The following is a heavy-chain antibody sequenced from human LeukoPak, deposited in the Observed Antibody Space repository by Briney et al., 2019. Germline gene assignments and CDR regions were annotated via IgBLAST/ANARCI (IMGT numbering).Heavy chain of an antibody. J-gene: IGHJ4*02. CDR1: GFTFSDYY. CDR3: ASLYDSSGYYLVY. CDR2: ISSSGSTI. D-gene: IGHD3-22*01. V-gene: IGHV3-11*01. Sequence: GGSLRLSCAASGFTFSDYYMSWIRQAPGKGLEWVSYISSSGSTIYYADSVKGRFTISRDNAKNSLYLQMNSLRAEDTAVYYCASLYDSSGYYLVYWGQGTLVTVSS.